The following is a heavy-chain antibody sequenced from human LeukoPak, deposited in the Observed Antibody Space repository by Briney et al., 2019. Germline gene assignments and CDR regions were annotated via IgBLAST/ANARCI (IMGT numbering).Heavy chain of an antibody. J-gene: IGHJ3*02. CDR2: IYHSGST. D-gene: IGHD1-26*01. CDR1: GGSISSSNW. CDR3: ARDEGFLGAAQTDAFDI. Sequence: SETLSLTCAVSGGSISSSNWWSWVRQPPGKGLEWIGEIYHSGSTNYNPSLKSRVTISVDKSKNQFSLKLSSVTAADTAVYYCARDEGFLGAAQTDAFDIWGQGTMVTVSS. V-gene: IGHV4-4*02.